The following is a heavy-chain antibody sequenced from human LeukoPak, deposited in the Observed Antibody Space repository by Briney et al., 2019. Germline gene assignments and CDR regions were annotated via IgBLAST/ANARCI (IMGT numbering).Heavy chain of an antibody. J-gene: IGHJ3*02. CDR3: ALWFGELSAFDI. CDR2: IIPIFGTA. D-gene: IGHD3-10*01. CDR1: GGTFTSYA. Sequence: SVKVSCKASGGTFTSYAISWVRQAPGQGLEWMGGIIPIFGTANYAQKFQGRVTITADKSTSTAYMELSRLRSEDTAVYYCALWFGELSAFDIWGQGTMVTVSS. V-gene: IGHV1-69*06.